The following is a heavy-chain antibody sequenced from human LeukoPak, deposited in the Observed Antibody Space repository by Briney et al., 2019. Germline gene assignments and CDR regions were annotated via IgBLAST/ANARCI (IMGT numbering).Heavy chain of an antibody. D-gene: IGHD2-2*01. CDR3: ALEGGYCSSATCYGPDY. CDR2: ISGGGGNT. CDR1: GFTFSSYA. Sequence: GGSLRLSCAASGFTFSSYAMSWVRQAPGKGLEWVSAISGGGGNTYYADSVKGRFTISRDNSKNTLYRQMNSLRAEDTAVHHCALEGGYCSSATCYGPDYWGQGTLVTVSS. V-gene: IGHV3-23*01. J-gene: IGHJ4*02.